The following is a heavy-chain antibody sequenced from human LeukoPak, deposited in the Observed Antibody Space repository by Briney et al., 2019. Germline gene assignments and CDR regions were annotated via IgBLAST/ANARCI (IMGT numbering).Heavy chain of an antibody. J-gene: IGHJ4*02. D-gene: IGHD3-10*01. CDR3: AREERVWFGELFNYFDY. CDR1: GGSITSYY. Sequence: SETLSLTCTVSGGSITSYYWSWIRQSAGKGLEWIGRIYITGSTTYNPSLKSRVTMSLDTSKNQFSLKLSSVTAADTAVYYCAREERVWFGELFNYFDYWGQGTLVTVSS. CDR2: IYITGST. V-gene: IGHV4-4*07.